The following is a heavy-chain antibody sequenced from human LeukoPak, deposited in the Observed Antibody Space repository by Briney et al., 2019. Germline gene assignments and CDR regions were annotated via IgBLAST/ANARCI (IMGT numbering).Heavy chain of an antibody. CDR3: ARRYDYVWGSYRHNWFDP. V-gene: IGHV4-34*01. CDR2: ISQSGST. CDR1: GGSFSFYY. D-gene: IGHD3-16*02. J-gene: IGHJ5*02. Sequence: SETLSLTCGVSGGSFSFYYWSWIRQPPGKGLEWIGEISQSGSTNYNPSLKSRVTISVDTSKNQFSLKLSSVTAADTAVYYCARRYDYVWGSYRHNWFDPWGQGTLVTVSS.